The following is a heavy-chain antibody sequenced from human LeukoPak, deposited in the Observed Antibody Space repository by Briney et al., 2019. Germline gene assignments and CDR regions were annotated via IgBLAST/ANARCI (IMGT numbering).Heavy chain of an antibody. D-gene: IGHD2-15*01. CDR3: AKQLGYCSDGSCYFPY. CDR1: GFTFSSYA. V-gene: IGHV3-23*01. CDR2: ISDSDGST. Sequence: GGSLRLSCAASGFTFSSYAMSWVRQAPGKGLEWVSAISDSDGSTYYADSVKGRFTISRDNSKSTLCLQMNSLRAEDTAVYYCAKQLGYCSDGSCYFPYWGQGTLVTVSS. J-gene: IGHJ4*02.